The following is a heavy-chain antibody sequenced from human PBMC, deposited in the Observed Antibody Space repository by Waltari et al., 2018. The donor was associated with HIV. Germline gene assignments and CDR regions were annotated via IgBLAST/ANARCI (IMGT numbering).Heavy chain of an antibody. CDR1: GGSISRGSYY. V-gene: IGHV4-61*02. Sequence: QVQLQESVPGLVKPSQTLSLTCTVSGGSISRGSYYWSWIRQPAGKGLAWIGRIYTSGSTNYNPALKRRITISVDTSKNQFSLKLSSVTAADAAVYYCARGAEYSVVVPAATDAFDIWGQGTMVTVSS. CDR2: IYTSGST. CDR3: ARGAEYSVVVPAATDAFDI. D-gene: IGHD2-2*01. J-gene: IGHJ3*02.